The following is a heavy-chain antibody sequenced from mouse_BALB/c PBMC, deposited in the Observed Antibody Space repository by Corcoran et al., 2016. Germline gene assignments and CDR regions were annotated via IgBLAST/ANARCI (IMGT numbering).Heavy chain of an antibody. CDR3: ARGGITPFAY. CDR1: GYTFTNYG. V-gene: IGHV9-1*02. CDR2: INTYTGEP. Sequence: QIQLVQSGHELKKPGETVKISCKASGYTFTNYGMNWVKQAPGKGLKWMGWINTYTGEPTYADDFKGRFAFFLETSASTAYLQINNLKNEDMATYFCARGGITPFAYWGQGTLVTVSA. D-gene: IGHD2-4*01. J-gene: IGHJ3*01.